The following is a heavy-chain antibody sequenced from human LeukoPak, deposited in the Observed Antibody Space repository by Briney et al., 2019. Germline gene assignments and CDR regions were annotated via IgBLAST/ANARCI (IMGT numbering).Heavy chain of an antibody. V-gene: IGHV3-15*07. D-gene: IGHD3-22*01. Sequence: GGSLRLSCATSGFTFSNAWMNRVRQAPGKGLEWVGRIRSNSDGGTIDYAAPVKGRFTLSRDDSKTTLYLQMNSLQTEDTAVYYCATDFYDSTWGQGTLVTVSS. CDR3: ATDFYDST. CDR1: GFTFSNAW. J-gene: IGHJ5*02. CDR2: IRSNSDGGTI.